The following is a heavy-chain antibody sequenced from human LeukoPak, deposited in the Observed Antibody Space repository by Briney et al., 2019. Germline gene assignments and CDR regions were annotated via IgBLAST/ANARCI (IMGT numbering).Heavy chain of an antibody. D-gene: IGHD6-13*01. Sequence: SVKVSCKASGGTFSSYAISWVRQAPGQGLEWMGGIIPNFGTANYAQKFQGRVTITTDESTSTAYMELSSLRSEDTAVYYCAREGIAAAGLDYWGQGTLVTVSS. V-gene: IGHV1-69*05. J-gene: IGHJ4*02. CDR2: IIPNFGTA. CDR1: GGTFSSYA. CDR3: AREGIAAAGLDY.